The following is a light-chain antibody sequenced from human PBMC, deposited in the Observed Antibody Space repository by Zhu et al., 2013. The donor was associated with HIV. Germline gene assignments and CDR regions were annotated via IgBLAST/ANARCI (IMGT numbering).Light chain of an antibody. CDR2: EGR. Sequence: QSALTQPASVSGSPGQSVTISCTGVVSDVENYNLVSWYQQHPGKAPKLIIYEGRKRPSGISGRFSGSKSGNTASLTISGLQAEDEADYYCCSYASGRTSSYVFGSGTKVTVL. CDR3: CSYASGRTSSYV. CDR1: VSDVENYNL. V-gene: IGLV2-23*01. J-gene: IGLJ1*01.